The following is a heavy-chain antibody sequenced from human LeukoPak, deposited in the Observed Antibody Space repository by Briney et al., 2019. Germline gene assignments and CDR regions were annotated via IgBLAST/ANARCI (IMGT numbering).Heavy chain of an antibody. CDR1: GGFFSGYY. CDR3: ARDRAHCSSTSCLNWFDP. V-gene: IGHV4-34*01. D-gene: IGHD2-2*01. CDR2: INHSGST. J-gene: IGHJ5*02. Sequence: PSETLSLTCAVYGGFFSGYYWSWIRQPPGKGLEWIGEINHSGSTNYNPSLKSRVTISVDTSKNQFSRKLSSVTAADTAVYYCARDRAHCSSTSCLNWFDPWGQGTLVTVSS.